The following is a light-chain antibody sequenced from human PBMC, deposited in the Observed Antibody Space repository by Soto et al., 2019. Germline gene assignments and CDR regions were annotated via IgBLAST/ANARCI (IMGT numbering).Light chain of an antibody. CDR2: GAS. CDR1: QRFTSTS. V-gene: IGKV3-20*01. J-gene: IGKJ1*01. CDR3: QQYDSSPRT. Sequence: IILTQSPGRLSLYAVAIANLSCSASQRFTSTSLAWYQQKPGQAPRLLISGASSRASGIPDRFSGSGSGTDFTLTISRLEPEDVAVYYCQQYDSSPRTCGKGNKVDNK.